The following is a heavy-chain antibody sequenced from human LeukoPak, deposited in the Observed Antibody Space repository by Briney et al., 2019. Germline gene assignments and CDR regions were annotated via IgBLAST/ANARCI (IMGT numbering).Heavy chain of an antibody. CDR1: GFTFSSYG. D-gene: IGHD1-26*01. CDR2: ISYDGSNK. Sequence: HSGRSLRLSCAASGFTFSSYGMHWVRQAPGKGLEWVAVISYDGSNKYYADSVKGRFTISRDNSKNTLYLQMNSLRAEDTAVYYCAKEPGVGATHYFDYWGQGTLVTVSS. V-gene: IGHV3-30*18. CDR3: AKEPGVGATHYFDY. J-gene: IGHJ4*02.